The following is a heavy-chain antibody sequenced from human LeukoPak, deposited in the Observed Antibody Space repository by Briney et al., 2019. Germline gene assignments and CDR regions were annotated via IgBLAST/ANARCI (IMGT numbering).Heavy chain of an antibody. V-gene: IGHV3-23*01. Sequence: GGTLRLSCAASGFTFSDYAMSWVRQAPGKGLEWVSHISDSGDSTNYADSVKGRFTISRDNSRYTLYLQMNSLRADDTAVYYCAKVALFLLWSGESSSNLDAFDIWGQGTMVTVSS. D-gene: IGHD3-10*01. CDR1: GFTFSDYA. J-gene: IGHJ3*02. CDR2: ISDSGDST. CDR3: AKVALFLLWSGESSSNLDAFDI.